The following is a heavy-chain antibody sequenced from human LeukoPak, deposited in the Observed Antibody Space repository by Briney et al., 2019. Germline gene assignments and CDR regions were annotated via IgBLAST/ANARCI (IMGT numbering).Heavy chain of an antibody. V-gene: IGHV5-51*01. Sequence: GESLKISCEVSGYTFTHNWIGWVRQKPGRGLEWLGVIFPADSNTAYNSSFRGQVTISVDKSIDTAYLQWGSLKASDTAMYYCAVGSSSGWYYFDYWGQGTLVTVSS. D-gene: IGHD6-19*01. CDR3: AVGSSSGWYYFDY. J-gene: IGHJ4*02. CDR2: IFPADSNT. CDR1: GYTFTHNW.